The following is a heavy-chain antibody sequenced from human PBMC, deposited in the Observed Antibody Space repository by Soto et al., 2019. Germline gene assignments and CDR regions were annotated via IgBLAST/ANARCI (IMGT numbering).Heavy chain of an antibody. Sequence: QAQLMQSGAEVKKPGSSVKVSCKASGGTFSGYAINWVRQAPGQGLEWMGGIIPLLGITDYGQKCQGRITIAEDESTGTGYMDLRGLRSEDTAVYYCARDPRSITGTTSSEDFQHWGQGTLVSVSS. V-gene: IGHV1-69*01. CDR2: IIPLLGIT. CDR1: GGTFSGYA. J-gene: IGHJ1*01. D-gene: IGHD1-20*01. CDR3: ARDPRSITGTTSSEDFQH.